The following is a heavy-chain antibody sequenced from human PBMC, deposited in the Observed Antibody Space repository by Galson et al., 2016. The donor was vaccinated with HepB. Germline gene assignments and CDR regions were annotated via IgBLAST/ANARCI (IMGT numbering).Heavy chain of an antibody. CDR1: GFSFSSYY. CDR3: ARQITALSGYYAMDV. Sequence: SLRLSCAASGFSFSSYYFNWVRQAPGKGLEWVSSIRSSNSYTYYADSVKGRFTISRDNAKNSLYLQMNSLRAEDTAVYYCARQITALSGYYAMDVWGQGTTVTVSS. V-gene: IGHV3-21*01. D-gene: IGHD5-18*01. J-gene: IGHJ6*02. CDR2: IRSSNSYT.